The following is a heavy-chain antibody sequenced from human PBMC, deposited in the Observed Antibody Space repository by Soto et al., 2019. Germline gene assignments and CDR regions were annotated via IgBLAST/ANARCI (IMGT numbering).Heavy chain of an antibody. Sequence: QMQLQESGPELVKPSQTLSLICTVSGYSMTSGGYYWSWIRHLPGKGLEWIGYIYYSGGTQFNPSLKSRVSTSVDTSKNQFSLRLSSVTAADTAVYYCATLLGSNQHYYFGIDVWGQGTTVTVSS. D-gene: IGHD2-2*01. J-gene: IGHJ6*02. CDR3: ATLLGSNQHYYFGIDV. CDR2: IYYSGGT. V-gene: IGHV4-31*03. CDR1: GYSMTSGGYY.